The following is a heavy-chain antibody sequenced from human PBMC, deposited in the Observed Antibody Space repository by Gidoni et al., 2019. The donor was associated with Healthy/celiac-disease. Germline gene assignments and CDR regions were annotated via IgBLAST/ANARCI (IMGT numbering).Heavy chain of an antibody. V-gene: IGHV3-23*01. J-gene: IGHJ4*02. CDR1: GFTLSSYA. CDR2: ISGSGGST. Sequence: EVQLLESGGGLVQPGGFLRLSWAASGFTLSSYAMCWVPQAPGKGLEWVSAISGSGGSTYYADSVKGRFTISRDNSKNTLYLQMNSLRAEDTAVYYCAKGNGNWNPGNYFDYWGQGTLVTVSS. D-gene: IGHD1-1*01. CDR3: AKGNGNWNPGNYFDY.